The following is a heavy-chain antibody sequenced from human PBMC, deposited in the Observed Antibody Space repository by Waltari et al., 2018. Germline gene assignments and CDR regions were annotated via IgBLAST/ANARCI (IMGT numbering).Heavy chain of an antibody. Sequence: EVQLVASGGGLVQPGGSLRLPCAASGLTLRSSGMHWVRQAPGKGLEWVSSISSSSSYIYYADSVKGRFTISRDNAKNSLYLQMNSLRAEDTAVYYCARGPPFDYWGQGTLVTVSS. V-gene: IGHV3-21*02. CDR1: GLTLRSSG. CDR3: ARGPPFDY. CDR2: ISSSSSYI. J-gene: IGHJ4*02.